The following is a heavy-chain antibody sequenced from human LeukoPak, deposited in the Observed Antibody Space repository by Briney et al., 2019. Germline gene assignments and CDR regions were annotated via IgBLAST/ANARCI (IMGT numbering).Heavy chain of an antibody. J-gene: IGHJ4*02. Sequence: ASVKVSCKASGYTFTGYYMHWVRQAPGQGLEWMGRINPNSGGTNYAQKFQGRVTMTRATSMSTAYMELSRLRPADTAEYYCATYYYDSSGYYSAHGEDYWGQGTLVTVSS. CDR1: GYTFTGYY. CDR2: INPNSGGT. D-gene: IGHD3-22*01. CDR3: ATYYYDSSGYYSAHGEDY. V-gene: IGHV1-2*06.